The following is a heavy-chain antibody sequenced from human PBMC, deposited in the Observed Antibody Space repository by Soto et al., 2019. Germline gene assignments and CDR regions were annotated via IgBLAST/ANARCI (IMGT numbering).Heavy chain of an antibody. CDR2: ISGSGGST. V-gene: IGHV3-23*01. CDR1: GFTFSSYA. J-gene: IGHJ4*02. Sequence: GGSLRLSCAASGFTFSSYAMSWVRQAPGKGLEWVSAISGSGGSTYYADSVKGRFTISRDNSKNTLYLQMNSLRAEDTAVYYCAKVIRGYCSSTSCYALDHWGQGTLVTVSS. CDR3: AKVIRGYCSSTSCYALDH. D-gene: IGHD2-2*01.